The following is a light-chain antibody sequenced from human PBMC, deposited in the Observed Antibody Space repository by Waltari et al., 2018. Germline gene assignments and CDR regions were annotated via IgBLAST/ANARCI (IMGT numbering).Light chain of an antibody. CDR1: QSLLHSNGHNY. Sequence: DIVMTQSPLSLPVTPGEPASISCRSSQSLLHSNGHNYLEWYLQRPGQSPQLLIYLGSNRASGVPYRYSGSGSGTDFTMKISRVEAEDVGIYYCMQAIQTPPYTFDQGTKLEIK. V-gene: IGKV2-28*01. J-gene: IGKJ2*01. CDR2: LGS. CDR3: MQAIQTPPYT.